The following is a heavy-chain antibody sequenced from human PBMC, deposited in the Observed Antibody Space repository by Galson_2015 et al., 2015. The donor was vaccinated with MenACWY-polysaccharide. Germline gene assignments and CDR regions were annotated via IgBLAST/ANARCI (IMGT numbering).Heavy chain of an antibody. Sequence: LSLTCSVSGGSISTGSSYWTWIRQPAGKGLEWIGRIHSRGSTDYSPSLKSRVTISTDTSRNQLSLKLSSVTAADTAVYYCARSLGYSDSAFDNGRDVDRRFDPWGQGTLVTVSS. CDR3: ARSLGYSDSAFDNGRDVDRRFDP. CDR2: IHSRGST. CDR1: GGSISTGSSY. D-gene: IGHD5-12*01. V-gene: IGHV4-61*02. J-gene: IGHJ5*02.